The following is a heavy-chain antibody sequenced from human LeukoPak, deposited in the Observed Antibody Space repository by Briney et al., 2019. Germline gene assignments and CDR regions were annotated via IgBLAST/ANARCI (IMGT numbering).Heavy chain of an antibody. J-gene: IGHJ4*02. D-gene: IGHD6-19*01. CDR1: GGSFSGYN. CDR2: INHSGST. V-gene: IGHV4-34*01. Sequence: PLETLSLTCAVYGGSFSGYNWSWIRQPPGKGLEWIGQINHSGSTNYNPSLKSRVTISVDTSKNQFSLKLSSVTAADTAVYCCASKRRQSGWYRPFDYWGQGTLVTVSS. CDR3: ASKRRQSGWYRPFDY.